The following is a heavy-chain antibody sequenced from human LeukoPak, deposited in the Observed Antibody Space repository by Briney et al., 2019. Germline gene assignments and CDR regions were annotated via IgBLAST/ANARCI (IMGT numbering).Heavy chain of an antibody. V-gene: IGHV4-59*01. CDR2: ISHSGST. CDR3: AAQYYYGSGSYYDAEYFQR. CDR1: GTPTSSYY. Sequence: SETLSLTCTVSGTPTSSYYWTWIRQSPGKGLEWIGYISHSGSTTYNPSLKSRVTISVDTSKNQFSLKLISVTAADTAVYYCAAQYYYGSGSYYDAEYFQRWGQGTLVTVSS. J-gene: IGHJ1*01. D-gene: IGHD3-10*01.